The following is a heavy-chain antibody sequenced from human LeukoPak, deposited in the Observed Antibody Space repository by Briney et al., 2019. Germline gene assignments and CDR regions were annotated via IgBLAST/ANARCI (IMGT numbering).Heavy chain of an antibody. CDR2: ISAYNGNT. Sequence: GASVKVSCKASGYTFTSYGISWVRKAPGQGLEWMGWISAYNGNTNYAQKLQGRVTMTTDTSTSTAYMELRSLRSDDTAVYYCARDRSSSSPYYYYMDVWGKGTTVTVSS. J-gene: IGHJ6*03. CDR1: GYTFTSYG. CDR3: ARDRSSSSPYYYYMDV. D-gene: IGHD6-6*01. V-gene: IGHV1-18*01.